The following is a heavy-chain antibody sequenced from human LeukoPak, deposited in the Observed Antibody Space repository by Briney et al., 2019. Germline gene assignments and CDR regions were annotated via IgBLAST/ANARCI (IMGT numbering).Heavy chain of an antibody. CDR3: VRDAGVPDY. CDR1: GFTFRSNW. V-gene: IGHV3-74*01. Sequence: GGSLRLSCAASGFTFRSNWMHWVRQAPGKGLVWVSRIDSDGISTSYADSVKGRFTISRDNAKNTLYLQMHSLRAEDTAVYYCVRDAGVPDYWGQGTLVTVSS. D-gene: IGHD2-8*01. CDR2: IDSDGIST. J-gene: IGHJ4*02.